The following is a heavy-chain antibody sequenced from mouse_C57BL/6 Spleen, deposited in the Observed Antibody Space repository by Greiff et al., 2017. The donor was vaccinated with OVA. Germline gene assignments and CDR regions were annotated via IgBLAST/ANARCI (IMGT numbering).Heavy chain of an antibody. J-gene: IGHJ2*01. Sequence: QVQLQQPGAELVKPGASVKLSCKASGYTFTSYWMHWVKQRPGRGLEWIGRIDPNSGGTKYNEKFKSKATLTVDKPSSTSYMQLNSLTSEDSAVYDCARGTTVVEGDFDYWGQGTTLTVSS. D-gene: IGHD1-1*01. CDR2: IDPNSGGT. CDR1: GYTFTSYW. V-gene: IGHV1-72*01. CDR3: ARGTTVVEGDFDY.